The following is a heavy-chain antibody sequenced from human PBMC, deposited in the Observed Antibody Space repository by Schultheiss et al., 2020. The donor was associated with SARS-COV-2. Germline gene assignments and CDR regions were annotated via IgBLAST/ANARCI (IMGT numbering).Heavy chain of an antibody. Sequence: SQTLSLTCTVSGGSISSYYWSWIRQPPGKGLEWIGYIYYSGSTNYNPSLKSRVTISVDKSKNQFSLKLSSVTAADTAVYYCASLSGLQSYYYMDVWGKGTTVTVSS. CDR1: GGSISSYY. CDR3: ASLSGLQSYYYMDV. D-gene: IGHD4-11*01. CDR2: IYYSGST. J-gene: IGHJ6*03. V-gene: IGHV4-59*12.